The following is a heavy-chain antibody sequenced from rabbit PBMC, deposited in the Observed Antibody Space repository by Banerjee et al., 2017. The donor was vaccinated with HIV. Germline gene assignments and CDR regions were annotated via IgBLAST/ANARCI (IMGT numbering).Heavy chain of an antibody. J-gene: IGHJ4*01. CDR1: GFSVSSNYW. CDR3: ARGGGSLDL. D-gene: IGHD3-1*01. V-gene: IGHV1S40*01. CDR2: GDTGSGGT. Sequence: QSLEESGGDLVKPGASLTLTCTASGFSVSSNYWMCWVRQAPGKGLEWIGCGDTGSGGTYYANWAKGRFTISKTSSTTVTLQMTSLTAADTATYFCARGGGSLDLWGPGTLVTVS.